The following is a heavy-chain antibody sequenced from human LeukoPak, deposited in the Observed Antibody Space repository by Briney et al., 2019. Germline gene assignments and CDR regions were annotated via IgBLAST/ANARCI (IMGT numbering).Heavy chain of an antibody. CDR2: IYSGGST. Sequence: GGSLRLSCAVSGFTVSRNYMSWVRQAPGKGLEWVSVIYSGGSTDYADSVKGRFTISRDNSKNTVYLQMNSLRPEDTAMYYCARDIRITMVRGPLEDAFDIWGQGTMVTVSS. J-gene: IGHJ3*02. V-gene: IGHV3-53*01. CDR1: GFTVSRNY. CDR3: ARDIRITMVRGPLEDAFDI. D-gene: IGHD3-10*01.